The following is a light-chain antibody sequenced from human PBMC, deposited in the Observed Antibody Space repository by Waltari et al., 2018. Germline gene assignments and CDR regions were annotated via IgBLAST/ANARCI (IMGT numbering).Light chain of an antibody. J-gene: IGKJ2*01. CDR2: DAS. CDR3: QQRGNWPSGYT. V-gene: IGKV3-11*01. Sequence: EIVLTQSPATLSLSPGATATLSCRASQSASTYLTWYQQTPGQAPRLLIYDASRRATGIPARFSGSGSGTDFTLTISSLEPEDFAVYYCQQRGNWPSGYTFGQGTKLEIK. CDR1: QSASTY.